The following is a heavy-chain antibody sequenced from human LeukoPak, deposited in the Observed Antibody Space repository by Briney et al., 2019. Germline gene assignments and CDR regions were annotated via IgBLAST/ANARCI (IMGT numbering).Heavy chain of an antibody. D-gene: IGHD3-10*01. J-gene: IGHJ6*02. Sequence: ASVKVSCKASGGTFSSYAISWVRQAPGQGLEWMGGIIPIFGTANYAQKFQGRVTITADESTSTAYMELSSLRSEDTAVYYCARGGSSTTMVRGVIKLVNYYGMDVWGQGTTVTVSS. CDR1: GGTFSSYA. CDR2: IIPIFGTA. V-gene: IGHV1-69*13. CDR3: ARGGSSTTMVRGVIKLVNYYGMDV.